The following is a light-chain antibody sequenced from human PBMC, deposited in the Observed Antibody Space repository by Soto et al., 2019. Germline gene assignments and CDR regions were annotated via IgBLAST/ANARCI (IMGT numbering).Light chain of an antibody. J-gene: IGLJ1*01. CDR1: SRDIGAYNL. CDR2: EVR. CDR3: CSYAGTGVDYYV. V-gene: IGLV2-23*02. Sequence: QSALTQPASVSGSPGQSITISCSGTSRDIGAYNLVSWYQQPPGKAPKLLIYEVRNRPSGISYRFSGSKSGNTASLTISGLQAEDEADYYCCSYAGTGVDYYVFGSGTKLTVL.